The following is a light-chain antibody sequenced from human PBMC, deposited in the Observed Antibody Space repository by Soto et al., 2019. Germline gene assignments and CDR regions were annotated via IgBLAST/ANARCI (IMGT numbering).Light chain of an antibody. CDR3: AAWDDSLNGHVV. CDR1: SSNIGSNT. CDR2: NDN. V-gene: IGLV1-44*01. J-gene: IGLJ2*01. Sequence: HSVLNQPPSASGTPGQRVTISCSGSSSNIGSNTVNWYQQITGTAPKLLIYNDNQRPSGVPDRFSGSKSGTSGSLAISGLQSEDEGDYYCAAWDDSLNGHVVFGGGTKVTVL.